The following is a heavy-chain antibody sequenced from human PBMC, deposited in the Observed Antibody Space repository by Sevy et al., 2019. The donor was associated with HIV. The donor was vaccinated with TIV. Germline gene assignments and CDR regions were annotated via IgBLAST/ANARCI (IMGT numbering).Heavy chain of an antibody. Sequence: GGSLRLSCAASGFTFSDHYMDWVRQAPGKGLEWVGRTRNKANSYTTEYAASVKGRFTISRDDSKNSLYLQMNSLKTEETAVYYCARLVICGGGCSRGNNAFDIWGQGTMVTVSS. CDR2: TRNKANSYTT. CDR1: GFTFSDHY. V-gene: IGHV3-72*01. J-gene: IGHJ3*02. D-gene: IGHD2-21*02. CDR3: ARLVICGGGCSRGNNAFDI.